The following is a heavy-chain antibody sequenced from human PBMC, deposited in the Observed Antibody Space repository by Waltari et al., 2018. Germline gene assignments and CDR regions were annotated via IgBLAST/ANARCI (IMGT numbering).Heavy chain of an antibody. CDR1: GSSISRGYY. D-gene: IGHD1-26*01. J-gene: IGHJ3*02. Sequence: QVLLQESGQGLLKPSETLSLTCTVSGSSISRGYYWAWIRQPPGKGLEWIASIYHTGDTYQNPSLKSLVTISIDTSKNFFSLKLDSVTAADTAVYFCARATVGSTTTESFDIWGQGTLVSVSS. V-gene: IGHV4-38-2*02. CDR3: ARATVGSTTTESFDI. CDR2: IYHTGDT.